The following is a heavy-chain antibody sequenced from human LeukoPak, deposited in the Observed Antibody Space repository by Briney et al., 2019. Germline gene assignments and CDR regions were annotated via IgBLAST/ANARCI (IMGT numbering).Heavy chain of an antibody. CDR1: GGSISSYY. D-gene: IGHD3-10*01. Sequence: SETLSLTCTVSGGSISSYYWSWIRQPPGKRLEWIGYIYYSGSTNYNPSLKSRVTISVDTSKNQFSLKLGSVTAADTAVYYCARAAGLYYYYYMDVWGKGTTVTVSS. CDR2: IYYSGST. V-gene: IGHV4-59*01. CDR3: ARAAGLYYYYYMDV. J-gene: IGHJ6*03.